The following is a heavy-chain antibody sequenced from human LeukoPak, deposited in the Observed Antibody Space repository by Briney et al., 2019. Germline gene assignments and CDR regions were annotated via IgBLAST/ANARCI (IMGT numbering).Heavy chain of an antibody. CDR1: GYTFTNYA. V-gene: IGHV1-3*01. CDR3: ARGLWSAHRREYYFDS. D-gene: IGHD3-3*01. CDR2: INAGNGDT. J-gene: IGHJ4*02. Sequence: ASVKVSCKASGYTFTNYAVNWLRQAPGQRLEWMGWINAGNGDTKFSQNYRARVTITRDASASTAYMELSSLTSEDTAVYFCARGLWSAHRREYYFDSWGQGTLVTVSS.